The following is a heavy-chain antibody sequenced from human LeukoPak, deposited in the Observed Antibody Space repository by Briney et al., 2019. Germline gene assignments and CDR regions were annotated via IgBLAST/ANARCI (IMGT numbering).Heavy chain of an antibody. CDR3: ATKYVIRRSTERLPDYNYYYMDV. D-gene: IGHD4-17*01. Sequence: GASVKVSCKASGYTFTSYGINWVRQAPGQGLEWMGGIIPIFGTANYAQKFQGRVTITADKSTSTAYMELSSLRSEDTAVYYCATKYVIRRSTERLPDYNYYYMDVWGKGTTVTVSS. CDR1: GYTFTSYG. J-gene: IGHJ6*03. CDR2: IIPIFGTA. V-gene: IGHV1-69*06.